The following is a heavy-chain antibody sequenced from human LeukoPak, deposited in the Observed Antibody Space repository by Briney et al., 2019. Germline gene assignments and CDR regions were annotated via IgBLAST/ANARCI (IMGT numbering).Heavy chain of an antibody. D-gene: IGHD2-15*01. CDR2: ISGSGGST. CDR3: AKDGYCSGGSCYFPDY. J-gene: IGHJ4*02. Sequence: GGSLRLSCAASGFTFSSYAMSWVRRAPGKGLEWVSAISGSGGSTYYADSVKGRFTIPRDNSKNTLYLQMNSLRAEDTAVYYCAKDGYCSGGSCYFPDYWGQGTLVTVSS. V-gene: IGHV3-23*01. CDR1: GFTFSSYA.